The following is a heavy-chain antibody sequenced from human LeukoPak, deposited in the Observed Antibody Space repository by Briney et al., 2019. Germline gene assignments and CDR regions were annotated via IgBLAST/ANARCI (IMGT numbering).Heavy chain of an antibody. CDR2: ISYDGSNK. CDR3: AKVHLRIEIYAFDV. J-gene: IGHJ3*01. V-gene: IGHV3-30*04. CDR1: GITFSSYA. D-gene: IGHD1-26*01. Sequence: GGSLRLSCAASGITFSSYAMHWVRQAPGKGLEWVAVISYDGSNKYYADSVKGRFTISRDNSKNTLYLQMNSLRVEDTAVYYCAKVHLRIEIYAFDVWGQGTMVTVSS.